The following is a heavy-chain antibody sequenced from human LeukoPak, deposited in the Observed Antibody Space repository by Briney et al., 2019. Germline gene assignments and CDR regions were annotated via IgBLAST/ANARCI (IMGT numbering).Heavy chain of an antibody. CDR2: ISSSSTI. CDR1: GFTFSSYG. Sequence: GGSLRLSCAASGFTFSSYGMNWVRRAPGKGLEWVSYISSSSTIYYADSVKGRFTISRDNAKNSLYLQMNSLRDEDTAVYYCARMVVTSDFDYWGQGTLVTVSS. J-gene: IGHJ4*02. V-gene: IGHV3-48*02. D-gene: IGHD4-23*01. CDR3: ARMVVTSDFDY.